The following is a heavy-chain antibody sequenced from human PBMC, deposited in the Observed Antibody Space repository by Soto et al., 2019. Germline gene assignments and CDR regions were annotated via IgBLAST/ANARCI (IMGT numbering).Heavy chain of an antibody. Sequence: GRPLRLSCAASGCTFSSYGMHWVRQAPGKGLEWVAVISYDGSNKYYADSVKGRFTISRDNSKNTLYLQMNSLRAEDTAVYYCAKAPEYYDRDYWGQGTLVTVSS. D-gene: IGHD3-22*01. J-gene: IGHJ4*02. CDR2: ISYDGSNK. CDR1: GCTFSSYG. CDR3: AKAPEYYDRDY. V-gene: IGHV3-30*18.